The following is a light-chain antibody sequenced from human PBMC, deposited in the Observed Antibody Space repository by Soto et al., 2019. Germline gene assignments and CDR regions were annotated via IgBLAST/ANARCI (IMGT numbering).Light chain of an antibody. CDR3: KQYGSSRWT. Sequence: EIVLTQSPGTLSLSPGERATLSCRASQSVSSSYLAWYQQKPGQAHRLLIYGAYSRATGIQDRFSGSGSGTDFTLTIRRLEPEDCAVYYCKQYGSSRWTFGQGTKVDIK. V-gene: IGKV3-20*01. J-gene: IGKJ1*01. CDR2: GAY. CDR1: QSVSSSY.